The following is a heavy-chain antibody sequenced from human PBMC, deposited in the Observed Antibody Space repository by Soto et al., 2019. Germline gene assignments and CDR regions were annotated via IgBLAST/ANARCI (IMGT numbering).Heavy chain of an antibody. Sequence: PSETLSLTCTVSGGSISSYYWSWIRQLPGKGLEWIGYIYYSGSTNYNPSLKSRVTISVDTSKNQFSLKLSSVTAADTAVYYCARANFWSGTNWFDPWGQGTLVTVSS. J-gene: IGHJ5*02. CDR2: IYYSGST. CDR1: GGSISSYY. D-gene: IGHD3-3*01. CDR3: ARANFWSGTNWFDP. V-gene: IGHV4-59*01.